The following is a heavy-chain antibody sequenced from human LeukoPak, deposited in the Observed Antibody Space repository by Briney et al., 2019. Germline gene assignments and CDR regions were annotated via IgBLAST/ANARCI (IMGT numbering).Heavy chain of an antibody. D-gene: IGHD6-19*01. V-gene: IGHV4-59*01. CDR3: ARGIGWGDYFDY. J-gene: IGHJ4*02. CDR1: GGSISSYY. Sequence: SETLSLTCTVPGGSISSYYWSWIRQPPGKGLEWIGYIYYSGSTNYNPSLKSRVTISVDTSKNQFSLKLSSVTAADTAVYYCARGIGWGDYFDYWGQGTLVTVSS. CDR2: IYYSGST.